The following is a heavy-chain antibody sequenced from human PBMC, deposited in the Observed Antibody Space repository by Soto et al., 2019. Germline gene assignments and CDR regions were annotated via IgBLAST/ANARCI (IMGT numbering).Heavy chain of an antibody. J-gene: IGHJ4*01. CDR2: ISSRGGST. D-gene: IGHD4-17*01. Sequence: GGSLSLSCAASGFTFSSYAMHWVRQAPGKGLEYVSAISSRGGSTYYADSVKSRFTISRDNSKNTLYLQMSSLRDADTAVYYCVKAIMSTVTCFDYWGQG. CDR3: VKAIMSTVTCFDY. V-gene: IGHV3-64D*06. CDR1: GFTFSSYA.